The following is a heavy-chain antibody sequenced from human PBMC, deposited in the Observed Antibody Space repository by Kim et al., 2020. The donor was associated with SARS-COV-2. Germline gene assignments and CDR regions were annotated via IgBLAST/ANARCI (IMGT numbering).Heavy chain of an antibody. Sequence: ADSVKDRFTLSRDNAKHALYLQRNSLRDEDTAVDYCARDGHDFWSGYEIEYWGQGTLVTVSS. CDR3: ARDGHDFWSGYEIEY. V-gene: IGHV3-21*01. J-gene: IGHJ4*02. D-gene: IGHD3-3*01.